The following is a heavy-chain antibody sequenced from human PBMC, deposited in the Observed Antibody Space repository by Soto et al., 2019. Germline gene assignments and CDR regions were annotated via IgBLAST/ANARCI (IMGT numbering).Heavy chain of an antibody. Sequence: QVQLVESGGGLVKPGGSLRLSCAASGFTFSGYYMSWIRQAPGKGLEWISYISSSGTTENYADSVKGRFTVSRDNAKNSLYLQVNCLRAEDTAVYYCARDRGAVVGQYFDYWGQGTLVTVSS. CDR2: ISSSGTTE. CDR1: GFTFSGYY. D-gene: IGHD6-19*01. J-gene: IGHJ4*02. CDR3: ARDRGAVVGQYFDY. V-gene: IGHV3-11*01.